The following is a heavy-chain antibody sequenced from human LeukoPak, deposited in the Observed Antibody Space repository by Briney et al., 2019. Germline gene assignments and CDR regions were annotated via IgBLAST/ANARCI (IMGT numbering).Heavy chain of an antibody. Sequence: SETLSLTCTVSGGSISSYYWSWIRQPPGKGLEWIGYIYYSGSTNYNPSLNSRVTISVDTSKNQFSLKLSSVTAADTAVYYCARLGYGDYADFWGQGALVTVPS. J-gene: IGHJ4*02. CDR3: ARLGYGDYADF. CDR2: IYYSGST. V-gene: IGHV4-59*08. CDR1: GGSISSYY. D-gene: IGHD4-17*01.